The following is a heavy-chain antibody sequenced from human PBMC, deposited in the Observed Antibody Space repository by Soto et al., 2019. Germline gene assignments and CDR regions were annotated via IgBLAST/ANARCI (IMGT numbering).Heavy chain of an antibody. CDR2: IYWDDDK. CDR1: GFSLTTRGVG. D-gene: IGHD3-10*01. J-gene: IGHJ6*03. V-gene: IGHV2-5*02. Sequence: QITLKESGPTLVKPTQTLTLTCTFSGFSLTTRGVGVGWMRQPPGKALEWLALIYWDDDKRYSPSLKSRLTITKDTSKNQVVLTLTNMDPVDTATYYCAHVHGSGQLLYSYYYYMDVWGKGATVAVS. CDR3: AHVHGSGQLLYSYYYYMDV.